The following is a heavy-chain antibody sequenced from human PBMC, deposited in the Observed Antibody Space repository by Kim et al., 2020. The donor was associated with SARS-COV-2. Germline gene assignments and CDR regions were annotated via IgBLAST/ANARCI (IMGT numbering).Heavy chain of an antibody. D-gene: IGHD3-9*01. Sequence: ASVKVSCKASGYTFNSYYMHWVRQAPGQGLEWMGIINPSGGSTSYAQKFQGRVTMTRDTSTSTVYMELSSLRSEDTAVYYCARGSPVYYDILTGYYRDYGCQGTLVTASS. CDR3: ARGSPVYYDILTGYYRDY. CDR1: GYTFNSYY. CDR2: INPSGGST. J-gene: IGHJ4*02. V-gene: IGHV1-46*02.